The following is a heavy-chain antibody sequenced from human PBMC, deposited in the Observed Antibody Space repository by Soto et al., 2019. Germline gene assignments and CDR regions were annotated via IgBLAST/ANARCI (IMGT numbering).Heavy chain of an antibody. D-gene: IGHD2-2*01. CDR3: ARHGGSCTTTRCHEYFHY. CDR1: GGSINRSPYY. CDR2: IYETGRT. Sequence: QLRLQESGPGLVKPSETLSLTCSVSGGSINRSPYYWDWIRQSPGKGLEWIGSIYETGRTNHNPLLKTRVTMTVDTSRNQFSLKLSSVIAADTAVYYCARHGGSCTTTRCHEYFHYWGQGALVTVTS. J-gene: IGHJ1*01. V-gene: IGHV4-39*01.